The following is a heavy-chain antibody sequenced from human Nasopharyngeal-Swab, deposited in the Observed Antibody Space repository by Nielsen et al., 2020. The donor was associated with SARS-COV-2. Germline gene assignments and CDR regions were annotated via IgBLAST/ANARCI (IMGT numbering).Heavy chain of an antibody. Sequence: WIRQPPGKGLEWIGSIYYSGSTYYNPSLKSRVTISVDTSKNQFSPKLSSVTAADTAVYYCASCRTSITIFGVVIRNGMDVWGQGTTVTVSS. CDR3: ASCRTSITIFGVVIRNGMDV. D-gene: IGHD3-3*01. V-gene: IGHV4-39*01. J-gene: IGHJ6*02. CDR2: IYYSGST.